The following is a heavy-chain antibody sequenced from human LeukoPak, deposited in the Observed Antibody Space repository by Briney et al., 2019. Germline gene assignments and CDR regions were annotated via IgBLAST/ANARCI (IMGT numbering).Heavy chain of an antibody. J-gene: IGHJ4*02. V-gene: IGHV3-21*01. Sequence: PGGSLRLSCAASGFSFSSHNMNWVRQAPGKGLEWVSSISSSSSYIYYADSVKGRFTISRDNAKNSLHLQMNSLRAEDTAVYYCARDLVAAAGTDEDYWGQGTLVTVSS. CDR2: ISSSSSYI. CDR1: GFSFSSHN. CDR3: ARDLVAAAGTDEDY. D-gene: IGHD6-13*01.